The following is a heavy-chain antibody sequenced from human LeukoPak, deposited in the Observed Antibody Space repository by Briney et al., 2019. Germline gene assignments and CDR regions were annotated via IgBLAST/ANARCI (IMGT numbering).Heavy chain of an antibody. D-gene: IGHD3-3*01. Sequence: GSLRLSCAASGFTFSDYYMSWIRQPPGKGLEWIGEINHSGSTNYNPSLKSRVTISVDTSKNQFSLKLSSVTAADTAVYYCARRKLRFLEWLLSHNYFDYWGQGTLVTVSS. CDR3: ARRKLRFLEWLLSHNYFDY. J-gene: IGHJ4*02. CDR1: GFTFSDYY. V-gene: IGHV4-34*01. CDR2: INHSGST.